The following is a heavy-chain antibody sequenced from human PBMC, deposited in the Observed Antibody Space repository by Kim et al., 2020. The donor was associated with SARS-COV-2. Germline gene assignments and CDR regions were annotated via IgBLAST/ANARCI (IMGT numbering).Heavy chain of an antibody. CDR3: ARSGNYYGY. J-gene: IGHJ4*02. V-gene: IGHV3-7*01. Sequence: SVTDYVASVKGRFTISRDNAKNSLYLQMNSLRVEDTAVYYCARSGNYYGYWGQGTLVTVSS. CDR2: SVT. D-gene: IGHD3-10*01.